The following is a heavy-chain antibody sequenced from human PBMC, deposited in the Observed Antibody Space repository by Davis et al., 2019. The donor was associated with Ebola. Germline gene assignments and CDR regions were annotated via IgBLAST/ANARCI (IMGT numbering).Heavy chain of an antibody. J-gene: IGHJ4*02. CDR3: ARDLWFRNSGFDY. CDR2: IYYSGST. D-gene: IGHD3-10*01. Sequence: SETLSLTCAVYGGSFSGYYWSWIRQPPGKGLEWIGSIYYSGSTNYNPSLKSRVTISVDTSKNQFSLKLSSVTAADTAVYYCARDLWFRNSGFDYWGQGTLVTVSS. V-gene: IGHV4-34*01. CDR1: GGSFSGYY.